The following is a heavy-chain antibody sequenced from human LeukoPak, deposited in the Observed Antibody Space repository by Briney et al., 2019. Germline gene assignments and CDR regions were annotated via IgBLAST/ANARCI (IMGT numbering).Heavy chain of an antibody. J-gene: IGHJ3*02. D-gene: IGHD1-26*01. V-gene: IGHV4-59*01. CDR2: IYYTGRT. CDR1: GGPISSYY. Sequence: PSETLSLTCTVSGGPISSYYWSWIRQPPGKGLEWIGYIYYTGRTNYNPSLKSRVTISVDTSKNQFSLKLSSVTAADTAVYYCATHSGSYFGDAFDIWGQGTMVTVSS. CDR3: ATHSGSYFGDAFDI.